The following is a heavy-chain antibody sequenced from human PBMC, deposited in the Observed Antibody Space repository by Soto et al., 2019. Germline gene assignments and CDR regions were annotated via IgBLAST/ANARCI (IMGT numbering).Heavy chain of an antibody. CDR3: ASSPRGYCSSTSCRELGNYYGMDV. D-gene: IGHD2-2*01. Sequence: PGESLTLSCKGSGYSFTSYWISWVRQMPGKGLEWMGRIDPSDSYTNYSPSLQGHVTISADKSISTAYLQWSSLKASDTAMYYCASSPRGYCSSTSCRELGNYYGMDVWGQGTTVTVSS. CDR1: GYSFTSYW. CDR2: IDPSDSYT. J-gene: IGHJ6*02. V-gene: IGHV5-10-1*01.